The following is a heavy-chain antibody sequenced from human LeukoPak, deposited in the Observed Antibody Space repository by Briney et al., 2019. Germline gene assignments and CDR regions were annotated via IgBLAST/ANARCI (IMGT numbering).Heavy chain of an antibody. J-gene: IGHJ4*02. CDR3: ARGFWEAYFDY. Sequence: SETLSLTCTVSGGSISSYYWSWIRQPPGKGLEWIGYIYYSGSTNYNPSLKSRVTISVDTSKNQCSLKLSSVTAADTAVYYCARGFWEAYFDYWGQGTLVTVSS. V-gene: IGHV4-59*01. CDR1: GGSISSYY. D-gene: IGHD3-3*01. CDR2: IYYSGST.